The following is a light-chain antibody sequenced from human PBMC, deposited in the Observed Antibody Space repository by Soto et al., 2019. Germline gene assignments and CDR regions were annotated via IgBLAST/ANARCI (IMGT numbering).Light chain of an antibody. CDR3: QQYNNWWT. V-gene: IGKV3-15*01. Sequence: GLTHSPGTVSLTPGKRATLSCRASQSVSSNLAWYQQKPGQAPRLLIYGASTRATGIPARFSGSGSGTEFTLTISSLQSEDFGVYYCQQYNNWWTFGQGTKVDIK. CDR1: QSVSSN. J-gene: IGKJ1*01. CDR2: GAS.